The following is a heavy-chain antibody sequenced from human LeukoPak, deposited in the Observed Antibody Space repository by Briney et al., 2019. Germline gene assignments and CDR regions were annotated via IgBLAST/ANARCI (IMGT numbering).Heavy chain of an antibody. J-gene: IGHJ4*02. CDR2: INREGSST. Sequence: GGSLRLSCAVSGLTFSSYWMHWVRQAPGKGLVRVSRINREGSSTSYADSVKGRFTISRDNLKKTLYLQMNSMRVEDAAVYYCARGHLYDDYDSGHYWGQGTLVTVSS. CDR3: ARGHLYDDYDSGHY. CDR1: GLTFSSYW. V-gene: IGHV3-74*01. D-gene: IGHD4-17*01.